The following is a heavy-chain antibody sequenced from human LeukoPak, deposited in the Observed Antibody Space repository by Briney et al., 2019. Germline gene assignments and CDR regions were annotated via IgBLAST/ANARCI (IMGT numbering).Heavy chain of an antibody. V-gene: IGHV3-21*01. D-gene: IGHD3-22*01. CDR2: ITSTSSYM. CDR3: AKDSTHYRVWDDYDSRGLYY. CDR1: GFTFSTYN. J-gene: IGHJ4*02. Sequence: PGGSLRLSCAASGFTFSTYNMNWVRQAPGKGLEWVSSITSTSSYMYYADSVKGRFTISRDNAQNSLYLHMSSLRAEDTAVYYCAKDSTHYRVWDDYDSRGLYYWGQGTLVTVSS.